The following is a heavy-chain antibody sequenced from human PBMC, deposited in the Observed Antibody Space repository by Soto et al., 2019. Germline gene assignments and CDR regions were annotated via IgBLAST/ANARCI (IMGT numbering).Heavy chain of an antibody. J-gene: IGHJ6*03. CDR3: AKGELQNYCYYYMDV. Sequence: QVQLVESGGGVVQPGRSLRLSCAASGFTFSSYGMHWVRQAPGKGLEWVAVISYDGSNKYYADSVKGRFTISRDNSKNTLYLQMNSLRAEDTAVYYCAKGELQNYCYYYMDVWGKGTTVTVSS. CDR1: GFTFSSYG. CDR2: ISYDGSNK. V-gene: IGHV3-30*18. D-gene: IGHD3-10*01.